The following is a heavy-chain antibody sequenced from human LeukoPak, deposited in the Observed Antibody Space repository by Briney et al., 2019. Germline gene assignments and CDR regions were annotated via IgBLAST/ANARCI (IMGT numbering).Heavy chain of an antibody. CDR1: GGSISSGSYH. D-gene: IGHD6-19*01. CDR2: TYTSGST. V-gene: IGHV4-61*02. J-gene: IGHJ6*03. CDR3: ARARGAVALEDYYYYMDV. Sequence: PSQRLSLTCAVSGGSISSGSYHWSWIRQPAGKGLEWIGRTYTSGSTSNKSSLKSRVTISADTSKNQFSLKLSAVTAADTAVYYCARARGAVALEDYYYYMDVWGTGTTVTVSS.